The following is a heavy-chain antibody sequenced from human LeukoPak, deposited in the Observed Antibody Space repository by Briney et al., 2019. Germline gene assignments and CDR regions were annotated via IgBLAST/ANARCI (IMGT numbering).Heavy chain of an antibody. CDR3: ARGQIPNSNSGSAFDI. CDR1: GYTFTGYY. CDR2: INPNSGGT. D-gene: IGHD2/OR15-2a*01. V-gene: IGHV1-2*04. Sequence: ASVKVSCKASGYTFTGYYMHWVRQAPGQGLEWMGWINPNSGGTNYAQKFQGWVTMTRDTSISTAYMELSRLRSDDTAVYYCARGQIPNSNSGSAFDIWGQGTMVTVSS. J-gene: IGHJ3*02.